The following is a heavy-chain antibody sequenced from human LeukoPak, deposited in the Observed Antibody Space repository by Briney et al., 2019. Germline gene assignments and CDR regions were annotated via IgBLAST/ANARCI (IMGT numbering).Heavy chain of an antibody. CDR3: ARRLLTGYYEF. J-gene: IGHJ4*02. D-gene: IGHD3-9*01. CDR1: GFTFSSYS. Sequence: PGGSLRLSCAASGFTFSSYSMNWVRQAPGKGLEWVSSISSSSSYIYYANSVKGRFTISRDNSKNMLYLQMNSLRAEDTAVYYCARRLLTGYYEFWGQGTLVTVSS. V-gene: IGHV3-21*01. CDR2: ISSSSSYI.